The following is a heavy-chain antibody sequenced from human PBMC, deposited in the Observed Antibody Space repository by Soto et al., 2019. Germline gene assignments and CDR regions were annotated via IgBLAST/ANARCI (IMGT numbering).Heavy chain of an antibody. D-gene: IGHD3-9*01. Sequence: QSGGSLRLSCTASGFSFRSYTMHWVRQAPGKGLEWVAVILYDGSNKHFADSVKGRFTVSRDNSNDTFYLQMDSLRAEDTAVYYCARELILGSLSVYYYHGMDVWGQGTTVTVSS. V-gene: IGHV3-33*01. CDR3: ARELILGSLSVYYYHGMDV. CDR1: GFSFRSYT. J-gene: IGHJ6*02. CDR2: ILYDGSNK.